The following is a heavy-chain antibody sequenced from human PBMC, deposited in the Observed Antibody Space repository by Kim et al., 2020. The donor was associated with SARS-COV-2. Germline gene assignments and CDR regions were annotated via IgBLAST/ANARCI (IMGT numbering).Heavy chain of an antibody. D-gene: IGHD6-13*01. J-gene: IGHJ4*02. CDR3: AKTGIAPHFDY. V-gene: IGHV4-38-2*02. CDR2: IYHSGST. Sequence: SETLSLTCTVSGYSISSGYYWGWIRQPPGKGLEWIGSIYHSGSTYYNPSLKSRVTISVDTSKNQFSLKLSSVTAADTAVYYCAKTGIAPHFDYWGQGTLVTVSS. CDR1: GYSISSGYY.